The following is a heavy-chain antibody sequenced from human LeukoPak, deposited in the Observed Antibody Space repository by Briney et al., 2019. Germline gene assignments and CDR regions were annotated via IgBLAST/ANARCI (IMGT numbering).Heavy chain of an antibody. V-gene: IGHV4-31*03. CDR1: GGSISNGGYY. CDR3: ARGGDRRGFDY. CDR2: IYDSGTT. Sequence: SQTLSLTCTVSGGSISNGGYYWSWIRQHPGKGLEWIGYIYDSGTTYYNPALPSRVTISVDTSDNQFSLKLRSLTAADTAVYYCARGGDRRGFDYWGQGTLVTVSS. J-gene: IGHJ4*02. D-gene: IGHD1-14*01.